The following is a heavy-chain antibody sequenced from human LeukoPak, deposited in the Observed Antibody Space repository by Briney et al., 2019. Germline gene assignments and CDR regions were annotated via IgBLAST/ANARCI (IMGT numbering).Heavy chain of an antibody. V-gene: IGHV5-51*01. Sequence: GESLKISCKGSGYSFTSYWIGWVRQMPGKGLEWMGIIYPGDSDTRYSPSFQGQVTISADKSISTAYLQWSSLKASDTAMYYCARQRFMVRGVIQGWFDPWGQGTLVTVSS. D-gene: IGHD3-10*01. CDR1: GYSFTSYW. J-gene: IGHJ5*02. CDR3: ARQRFMVRGVIQGWFDP. CDR2: IYPGDSDT.